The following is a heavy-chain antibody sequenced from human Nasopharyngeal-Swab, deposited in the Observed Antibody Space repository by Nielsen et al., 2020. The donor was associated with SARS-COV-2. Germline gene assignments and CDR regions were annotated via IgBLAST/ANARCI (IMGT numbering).Heavy chain of an antibody. J-gene: IGHJ6*03. CDR3: ARGRDYYGSGGYYYYMDV. CDR2: INAGNGNT. Sequence: WVRQAPGQRLEGLGWINAGNGNTKYSQKFQGRVTITRDTSASTAYMELSSLRPEDTAVYYCARGRDYYGSGGYYYYMDVWGKGTTVTVSS. D-gene: IGHD3-10*01. V-gene: IGHV1-3*01.